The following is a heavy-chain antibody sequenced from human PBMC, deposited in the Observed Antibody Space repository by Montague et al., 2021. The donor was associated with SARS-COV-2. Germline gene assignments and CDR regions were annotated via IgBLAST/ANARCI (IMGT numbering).Heavy chain of an antibody. CDR2: IYYSGTT. Sequence: SETLSLTCTVSGGSISSSSYYWGWIRQPPGKGLEWIGSIYYSGTTFYXPSLRSRVTMSVDTSKNQFSLRLSSVTAADTAVYYCAREDGGGWYFDLWGRGTLVTVSS. D-gene: IGHD2-15*01. J-gene: IGHJ2*01. CDR1: GGSISSSSYY. V-gene: IGHV4-39*02. CDR3: AREDGGGWYFDL.